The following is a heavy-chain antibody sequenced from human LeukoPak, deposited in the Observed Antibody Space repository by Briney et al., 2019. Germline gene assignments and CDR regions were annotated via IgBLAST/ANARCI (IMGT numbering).Heavy chain of an antibody. D-gene: IGHD3-10*01. V-gene: IGHV4-34*01. CDR2: INHSGRT. CDR3: ASLRRRYYGSGSYYSLFDY. CDR1: GGSFSGYY. J-gene: IGHJ4*02. Sequence: SXTLSLTCAVYGGSFSGYYWSWIRQPPGKGLEWIGEINHSGRTNYNPSLKSRVTISVDTSKNQFSLKLSSVTAADTAVYYCASLRRRYYGSGSYYSLFDYWGQGTLVTVSS.